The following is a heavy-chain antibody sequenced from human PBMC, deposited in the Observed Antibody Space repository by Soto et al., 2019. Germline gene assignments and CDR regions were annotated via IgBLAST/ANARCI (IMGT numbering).Heavy chain of an antibody. J-gene: IGHJ4*02. CDR3: ARPTDYYDSSGYYYVLDY. CDR1: GYSFTSYW. D-gene: IGHD3-22*01. V-gene: IGHV5-51*01. Sequence: GESLKISCKGSGYSFTSYWIGWVRQMPGKGLEWMGIIYPGDSDTRYSPSFQGQVTISADKSISTAYLQWSSLKASDTAMYYCARPTDYYDSSGYYYVLDYWGQRTLVTVSS. CDR2: IYPGDSDT.